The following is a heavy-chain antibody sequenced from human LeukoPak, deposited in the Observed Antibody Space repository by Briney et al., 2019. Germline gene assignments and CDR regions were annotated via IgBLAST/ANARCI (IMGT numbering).Heavy chain of an antibody. CDR3: ARAGSAVAGTPYYYYGMDV. V-gene: IGHV1-18*01. J-gene: IGHJ6*02. D-gene: IGHD6-19*01. Sequence: ASVKVSCKASGYTFTSYGISWVRQAPGQGLEWMGWISAYNGNTNYAQKLQGRVTMTTDTSTSTAYMELRSLRSDDTAVYYCARAGSAVAGTPYYYYGMDVWGQGTTVTVSS. CDR1: GYTFTSYG. CDR2: ISAYNGNT.